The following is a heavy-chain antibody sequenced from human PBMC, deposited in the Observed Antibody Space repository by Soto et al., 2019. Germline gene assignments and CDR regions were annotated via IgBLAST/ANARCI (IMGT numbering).Heavy chain of an antibody. CDR3: ARAYEGDYFDY. J-gene: IGHJ4*02. Sequence: PGGSLRLSCAASGFTFTTNAMSWVRQAPGKGLEWVAVISYDGSNKYYADSVKGRFTISRDNSKNTLYLQMNSLRAEDTAVYYCARAYEGDYFDYWGQGTLVTVSS. CDR1: GFTFTTNA. D-gene: IGHD3-16*01. CDR2: ISYDGSNK. V-gene: IGHV3-30-3*01.